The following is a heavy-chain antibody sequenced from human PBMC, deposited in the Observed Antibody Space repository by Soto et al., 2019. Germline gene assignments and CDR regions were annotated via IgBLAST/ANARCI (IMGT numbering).Heavy chain of an antibody. V-gene: IGHV1-69*12. D-gene: IGHD3-22*01. J-gene: IGHJ6*02. CDR2: NIPVFGTP. CDR3: ARGDATKIVVTTYYAMDV. CDR1: GGSLSNYG. Sequence: QVQLVQSGAEVKKPGSSVKVSCKASGGSLSNYGISWVRQAPGPGLEWMGANIPVFGTPNYAQKFQDRVTITADESTTTVYMEVRSLTSEDTAVYYCARGDATKIVVTTYYAMDVWGQGTTVTVSS.